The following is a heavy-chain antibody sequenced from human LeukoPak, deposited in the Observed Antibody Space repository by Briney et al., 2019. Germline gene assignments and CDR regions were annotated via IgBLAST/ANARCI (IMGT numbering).Heavy chain of an antibody. Sequence: PGGSLRLSCAASGFTFSEHWMHWLRQAPGKGLAWVSRINGDGSATNYAGSMKGRFTISRDNARNIVYLQMNSLREDDTAVYYCARDLNWGQVDYWGQGTLVTVSS. V-gene: IGHV3-74*01. D-gene: IGHD7-27*01. J-gene: IGHJ4*02. CDR3: ARDLNWGQVDY. CDR2: INGDGSAT. CDR1: GFTFSEHW.